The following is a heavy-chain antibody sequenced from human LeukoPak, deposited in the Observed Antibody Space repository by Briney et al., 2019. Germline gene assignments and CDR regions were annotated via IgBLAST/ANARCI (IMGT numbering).Heavy chain of an antibody. J-gene: IGHJ4*02. CDR3: ARDPGYSSGWYRYFYY. D-gene: IGHD6-19*01. Sequence: GGSLRLSCAASGFTFSSYAMHWVRQAPGKGLGGVAVISYGGSNKYYADSVKGRFTISRDNSKNTLYLQMNSLRDEDTAVYYCARDPGYSSGWYRYFYYWGQGTLVSVSS. V-gene: IGHV3-30-3*01. CDR2: ISYGGSNK. CDR1: GFTFSSYA.